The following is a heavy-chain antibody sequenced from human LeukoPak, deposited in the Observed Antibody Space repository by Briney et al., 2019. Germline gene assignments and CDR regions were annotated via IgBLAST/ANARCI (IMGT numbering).Heavy chain of an antibody. CDR1: GFTFNTYS. CDR2: ISSSSSYI. V-gene: IGHV3-21*01. D-gene: IGHD5-18*01. CDR3: ARIPLWLPVSYDAFDI. Sequence: GGSLRLSCAASGFTFNTYSISWVRQAPGKGLEWVSSISSSSSYIYYADSVKGRFTISRDNAKNSLYLQMNSLRAEDTAVYYCARIPLWLPVSYDAFDIWGQGTVVTVSS. J-gene: IGHJ3*02.